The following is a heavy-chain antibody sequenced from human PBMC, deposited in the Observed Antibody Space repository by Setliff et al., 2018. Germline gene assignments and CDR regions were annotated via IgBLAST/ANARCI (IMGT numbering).Heavy chain of an antibody. CDR3: ARRRGGTYGFDYFDS. D-gene: IGHD1-26*01. J-gene: IGHJ4*02. Sequence: SGPTLVNPTQTLTLTCTLSGLSLNTRGVGVGWIRQPPGKALEWLALIFWDDDKRYSPYLKSRLTISKDSSKNQVVLTMTNMDPVDTATYYCARRRGGTYGFDYFDSWGQGTLVTVSS. CDR2: IFWDDDK. CDR1: GLSLNTRGVG. V-gene: IGHV2-5*02.